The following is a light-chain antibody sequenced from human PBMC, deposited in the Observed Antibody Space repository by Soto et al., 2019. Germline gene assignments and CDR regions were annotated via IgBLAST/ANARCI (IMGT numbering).Light chain of an antibody. J-gene: IGKJ1*01. Sequence: DIQITQSPSTLSASLGDRVTITCRSSQSISIWLSWYQQKPGKAPKLLIYDASSLESGVPSRFSGSGSGTEFTLTISSLQPDDFATYYCQQYNSFWTFGPGTKVEIK. CDR1: QSISIW. CDR3: QQYNSFWT. CDR2: DAS. V-gene: IGKV1-5*01.